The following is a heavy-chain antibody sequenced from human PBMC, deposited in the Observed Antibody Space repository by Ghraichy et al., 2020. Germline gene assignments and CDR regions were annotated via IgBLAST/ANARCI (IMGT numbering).Heavy chain of an antibody. CDR2: LYYGAGST. J-gene: IGHJ3*02. Sequence: GGSLRLSCAVSGLSVNDHYMNWVRQAPGEGLEWVAILYYGAGSTAYAASVKGRFTISRDNSKNTVFLQMNGLRVEDTAVYYCARGQQWLGRPSALDIWGQGTLVSVSS. CDR1: GLSVNDHY. D-gene: IGHD6-19*01. CDR3: ARGQQWLGRPSALDI. V-gene: IGHV3-53*01.